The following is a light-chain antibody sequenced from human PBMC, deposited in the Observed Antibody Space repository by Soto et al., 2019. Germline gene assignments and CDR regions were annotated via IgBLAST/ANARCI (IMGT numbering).Light chain of an antibody. CDR2: AAS. CDR3: QQSYSTLLT. J-gene: IGKJ4*01. CDR1: QSISSY. Sequence: DIQMTQSPSSLSASVGDRVTITCRASQSISSYLTWYQQKPEKAPKLLIYAASSLQSGVPSRFSGSGAGTDFTLSIRSLQPEDFATYYCQQSYSTLLTIGGGTKVEIK. V-gene: IGKV1-39*01.